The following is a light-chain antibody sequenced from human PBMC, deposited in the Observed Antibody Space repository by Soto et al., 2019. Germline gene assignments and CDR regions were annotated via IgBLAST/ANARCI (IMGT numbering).Light chain of an antibody. J-gene: IGKJ4*01. CDR3: QQYNNWSRT. V-gene: IGKV3-15*01. CDR1: QSVSSN. CDR2: GAS. Sequence: EIVMTQSPATLSVSPGERATLSCRASQSVSSNLAWYQQKPGQAPRRLIYGASTRATGIPARFSGSGSGTEFTLTISSLQSEDFAVYYCQQYNNWSRTFGGGTKVEIK.